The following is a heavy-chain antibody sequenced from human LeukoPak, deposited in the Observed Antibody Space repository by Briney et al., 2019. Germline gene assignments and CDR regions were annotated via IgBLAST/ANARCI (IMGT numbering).Heavy chain of an antibody. J-gene: IGHJ4*02. CDR2: ISGDGGST. CDR1: GFMFHDYA. D-gene: IGHD6-19*01. CDR3: AGERESSGWYDY. V-gene: IGHV3-43*02. Sequence: GGSLRLSCAAPGFMFHDYAIHWVRQAPGKGLEWVSLISGDGGSTFYADSVKGRFTISRDNSKNSLYLQMNRLRSDDTDLYYCAGERESSGWYDYWGKGTLVTVSS.